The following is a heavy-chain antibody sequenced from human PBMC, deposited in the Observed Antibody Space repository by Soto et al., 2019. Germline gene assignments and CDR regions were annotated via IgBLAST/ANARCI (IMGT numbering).Heavy chain of an antibody. Sequence: GGSLRLSCAASGFTFSSYWMSWVRQAPGKGLEWVANIKQDGSEKYYVDSVKGRFTISRDNAKNSLYLQMNSLRAEDTAVYYCATDVGGYYYDSSGYLDYWGQGTLFTVSS. D-gene: IGHD3-22*01. CDR2: IKQDGSEK. CDR3: ATDVGGYYYDSSGYLDY. V-gene: IGHV3-7*03. CDR1: GFTFSSYW. J-gene: IGHJ4*01.